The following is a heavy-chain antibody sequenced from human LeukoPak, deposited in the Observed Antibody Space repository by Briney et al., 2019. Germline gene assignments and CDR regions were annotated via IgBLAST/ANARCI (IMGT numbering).Heavy chain of an antibody. Sequence: GGSLRLSCAASGFTFSSYAMHWVRQAPGRGLEWVAVISYDGSNKYYADSVKGRFTISRDNSKNTLYLQMNSLRAEDTAVYYCARDDGYCSSTSCPREDYFDYWGQGTLVTVSS. V-gene: IGHV3-30*04. CDR3: ARDDGYCSSTSCPREDYFDY. D-gene: IGHD2-2*01. CDR1: GFTFSSYA. CDR2: ISYDGSNK. J-gene: IGHJ4*02.